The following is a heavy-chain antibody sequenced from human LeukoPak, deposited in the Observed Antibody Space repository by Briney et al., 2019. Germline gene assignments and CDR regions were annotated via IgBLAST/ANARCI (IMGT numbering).Heavy chain of an antibody. CDR1: GGTFSSYA. Sequence: GASVKVSCKASGGTFSSYAISWVRQAPGQGLEWMGRIIPILGIANYAQKFQGRVTITADKSTSTAYMELSSLRSEDTAVYYCATSSVRYFDWLSLPYWYFDLWGRGTLVTVSS. CDR3: ATSSVRYFDWLSLPYWYFDL. CDR2: IIPILGIA. J-gene: IGHJ2*01. D-gene: IGHD3-9*01. V-gene: IGHV1-69*04.